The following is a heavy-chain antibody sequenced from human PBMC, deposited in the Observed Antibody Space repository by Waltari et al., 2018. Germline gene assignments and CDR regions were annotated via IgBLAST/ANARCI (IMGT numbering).Heavy chain of an antibody. V-gene: IGHV3-74*01. J-gene: IGHJ4*02. Sequence: EVQLVESGGGLVQPGGSLRLSCAASGFTFRTYWMHWVRQAPGKGLGWVAHIKSDGSTTNYADSVKGRFTISRDNAKSTLHLQMNSLRAEDTAVYYCARGGAGLNYWGQGTLVTVSS. CDR1: GFTFRTYW. D-gene: IGHD1-26*01. CDR2: IKSDGSTT. CDR3: ARGGAGLNY.